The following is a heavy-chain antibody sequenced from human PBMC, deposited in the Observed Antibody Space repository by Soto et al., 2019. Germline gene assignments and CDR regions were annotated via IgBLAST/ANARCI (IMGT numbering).Heavy chain of an antibody. Sequence: GGSLRLSCAASGFTFSSYSMNWVRQAPGKGLEWVSYISSSSSTIYYADSVKGRFTISRDNAKNSLYLQMNSLRAEDTAVYYCARDSLRYFDWPPAYFDYWGQGTLVTVSS. CDR3: ARDSLRYFDWPPAYFDY. CDR1: GFTFSSYS. CDR2: ISSSSSTI. V-gene: IGHV3-48*01. J-gene: IGHJ4*02. D-gene: IGHD3-9*01.